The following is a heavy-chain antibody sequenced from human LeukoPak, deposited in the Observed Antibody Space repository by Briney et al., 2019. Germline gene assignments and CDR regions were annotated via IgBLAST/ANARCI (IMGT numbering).Heavy chain of an antibody. V-gene: IGHV3-64*01. D-gene: IGHD6-13*01. CDR3: ARGGVNVAAAGFDY. J-gene: IGHJ4*02. Sequence: GGSLRLSCAASGVTFRSYAMHWVRQAPGEGLEYVSSISSNGGSTYYANSVKGRFTISRDNSKNTLYLQMGSLRAEDMAVYYCARGGVNVAAAGFDYWGQGTLVTVYS. CDR2: ISSNGGST. CDR1: GVTFRSYA.